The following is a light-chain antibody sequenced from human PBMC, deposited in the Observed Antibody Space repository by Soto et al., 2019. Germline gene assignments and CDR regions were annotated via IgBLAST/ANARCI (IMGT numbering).Light chain of an antibody. J-gene: IGKJ4*01. V-gene: IGKV3-20*01. CDR1: QSVDSST. Sequence: EIVLTQSPGTLSLSPGERATLSCRASQSVDSSTLAWYQQKPGQAPRLLISGASNRATGIPDRFSGSGSGTDFTLSISSLEPEDCAVYHCQQFEDSLTFGGGAKVEIK. CDR3: QQFEDSLT. CDR2: GAS.